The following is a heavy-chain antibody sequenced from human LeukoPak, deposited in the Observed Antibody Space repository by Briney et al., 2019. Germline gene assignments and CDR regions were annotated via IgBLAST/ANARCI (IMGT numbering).Heavy chain of an antibody. Sequence: PSETLSLTCTASGGSINSYYWSCIRQPPGKRLEWIGHIYHSGSTDYNPTLKSRVTISVDTSQNHFSLKLSSVTAADTAVYYCARSSRGTSDYYGMDVWGQGTTVTVSS. CDR2: IYHSGST. J-gene: IGHJ6*02. CDR1: GGSINSYY. CDR3: ARSSRGTSDYYGMDV. D-gene: IGHD1-1*01. V-gene: IGHV4-59*01.